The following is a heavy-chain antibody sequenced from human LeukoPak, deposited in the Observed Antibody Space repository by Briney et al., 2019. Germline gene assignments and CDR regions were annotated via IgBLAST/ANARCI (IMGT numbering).Heavy chain of an antibody. Sequence: GESLKISCKGSGYRFTSYWIGWVRRMPGKGLEWMGIIYPDDSDTRYSPSFQGQVTISADKSISTAHLQWSSLKASDTAIYYCARRTFGDYYFDYWGQGTLVTVSS. CDR2: IYPDDSDT. D-gene: IGHD4-17*01. CDR3: ARRTFGDYYFDY. CDR1: GYRFTSYW. J-gene: IGHJ4*02. V-gene: IGHV5-51*01.